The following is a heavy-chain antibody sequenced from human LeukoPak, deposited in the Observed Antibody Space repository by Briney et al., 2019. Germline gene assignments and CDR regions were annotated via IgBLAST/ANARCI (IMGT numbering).Heavy chain of an antibody. CDR1: GFTFSSYA. J-gene: IGHJ4*02. Sequence: GGSLRLSCAASGFTFSSYAMSWVRQAPGKGLEWVSAISGSGSSTYYADSVKGRFTISRDNAKNSLYLQMNSLRAEDTAVYYCARGGAVAGWYLIEYWGQGTLVTVSS. D-gene: IGHD6-19*01. CDR3: ARGGAVAGWYLIEY. V-gene: IGHV3-23*01. CDR2: ISGSGSST.